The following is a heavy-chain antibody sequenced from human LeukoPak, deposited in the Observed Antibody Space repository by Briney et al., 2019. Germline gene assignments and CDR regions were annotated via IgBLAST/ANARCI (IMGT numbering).Heavy chain of an antibody. CDR2: IWYNGSNE. Sequence: GGSLRLSCAASGFTFSFHGMPWVRQAPGKGLEWVASIWYNGSNEYYIDSVKGRFTISRDNAKNSLYLQMNSLRAEDTAVYYCATQRRYCSSTSCYSYYYGMDVWGQGTTVTVSS. D-gene: IGHD2-2*02. CDR1: GFTFSFHG. J-gene: IGHJ6*02. CDR3: ATQRRYCSSTSCYSYYYGMDV. V-gene: IGHV3-33*03.